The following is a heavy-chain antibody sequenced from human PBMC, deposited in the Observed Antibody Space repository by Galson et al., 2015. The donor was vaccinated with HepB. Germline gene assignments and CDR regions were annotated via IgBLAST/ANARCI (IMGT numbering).Heavy chain of an antibody. CDR2: IIPIFGAA. CDR1: GGTFSSYA. D-gene: IGHD5-18*01. V-gene: IGHV1-69*13. Sequence: SVKVSCKASGGTFSSYAISWVRQAPGQGLEWMGGIIPIFGAANYAQKFQGRVTITADESTSTAYMELSSLRSEDTAVYYCARDADTAMGFDYWGQGTLVTVSS. J-gene: IGHJ4*02. CDR3: ARDADTAMGFDY.